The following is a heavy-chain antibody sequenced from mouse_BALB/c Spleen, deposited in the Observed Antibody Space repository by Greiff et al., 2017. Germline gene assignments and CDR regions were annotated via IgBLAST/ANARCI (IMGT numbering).Heavy chain of an antibody. D-gene: IGHD1-3*01. V-gene: IGHV5-6-4*01. CDR2: ISSGGSYT. CDR3: TRGGGKGDYFDY. CDR1: GFTFSSYT. J-gene: IGHJ2*01. Sequence: EVHLVESGGGLVKPGGSLKLSCAASGFTFSSYTMSWVRQTPEKRLEWVATISSGGSYTYYPDSVKGRFTISRDNAKNTLYLQMSSLKSEDTAMYYCTRGGGKGDYFDYWGQGTTLTVSS.